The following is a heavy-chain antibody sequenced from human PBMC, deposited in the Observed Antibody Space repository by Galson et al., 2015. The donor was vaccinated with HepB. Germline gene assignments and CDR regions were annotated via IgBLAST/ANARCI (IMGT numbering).Heavy chain of an antibody. J-gene: IGHJ4*02. Sequence: CTASGGTFSSYTISWVRQAPGQGLEWMGRIIPILGIANYAQKFQGRVTITADKSTSTAYMELSSLRSEDTAVYYCARGHSGSYWENYFDYWGQGTLVTVSS. CDR2: IIPILGIA. CDR3: ARGHSGSYWENYFDY. D-gene: IGHD1-26*01. V-gene: IGHV1-69*02. CDR1: GGTFSSYT.